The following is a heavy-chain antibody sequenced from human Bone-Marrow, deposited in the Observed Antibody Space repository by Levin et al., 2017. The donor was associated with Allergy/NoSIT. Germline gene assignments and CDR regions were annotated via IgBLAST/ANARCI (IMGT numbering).Heavy chain of an antibody. V-gene: IGHV3-20*01. J-gene: IGHJ3*02. CDR1: GFTFDDYG. D-gene: IGHD3-3*01. Sequence: LSLTCAASGFTFDDYGMSWVRQAPGKGLEWVSGINWNGGSTGYADSVKGRFTISRDNAKNSLYLQMNSLRAEDTALYHCARAGDDFWSGYYTDAFDIWGQGTMVTVSS. CDR3: ARAGDDFWSGYYTDAFDI. CDR2: INWNGGST.